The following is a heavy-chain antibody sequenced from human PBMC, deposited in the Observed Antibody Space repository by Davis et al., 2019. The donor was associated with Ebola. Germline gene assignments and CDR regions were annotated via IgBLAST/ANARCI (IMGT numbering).Heavy chain of an antibody. V-gene: IGHV3-53*01. CDR3: ARGPPEDIVLMVYANY. Sequence: GESLKISCAASAVTVSSNYMSWVRQAPGKGLEWVSVIYIGGNTYYADSVKGRFTISRDNAKNSLYLQMNSLRAEDTAVYYCARGPPEDIVLMVYANYWGQGTLVTVSS. CDR1: AVTVSSNY. D-gene: IGHD2-8*01. J-gene: IGHJ4*02. CDR2: IYIGGNT.